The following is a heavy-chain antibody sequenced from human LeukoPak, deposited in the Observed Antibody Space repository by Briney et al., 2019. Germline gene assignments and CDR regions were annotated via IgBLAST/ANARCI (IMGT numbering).Heavy chain of an antibody. CDR3: AKDEYYYDSSGFLNLFDY. CDR2: ISYDGSNK. CDR1: GFTFSSYA. Sequence: GGSLRLSCAASGFTFSSYAMHWVRQAPGKGLEWVAVISYDGSNKYYADSVKGRFTISRDNSKNTLYLQMNSLRAEGTAVYYCAKDEYYYDSSGFLNLFDYWGQGTLVTVSS. D-gene: IGHD3-22*01. V-gene: IGHV3-30*04. J-gene: IGHJ4*02.